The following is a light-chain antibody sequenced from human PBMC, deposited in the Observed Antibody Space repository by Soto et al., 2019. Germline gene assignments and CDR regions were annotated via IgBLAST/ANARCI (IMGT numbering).Light chain of an antibody. CDR2: GAS. J-gene: IGKJ2*01. V-gene: IGKV3-20*01. Sequence: EIVLTQSPGTLSLSPGERATLSCRASQSVSSIYLAWYQQKPGQAPRLLIYGASSRATGIPDRFSGSGSGTQFTLTITSLQPDDFATYYCLQYNSLYTFGQGT. CDR1: QSVSSIY. CDR3: LQYNSLYT.